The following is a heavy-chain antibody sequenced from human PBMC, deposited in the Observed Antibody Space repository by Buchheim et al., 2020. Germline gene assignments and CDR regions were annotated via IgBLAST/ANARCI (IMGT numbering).Heavy chain of an antibody. V-gene: IGHV4-34*01. J-gene: IGHJ4*02. CDR1: GGSFSGYY. Sequence: QVQLQQWGAGLLKPSETLSLTCAVYGGSFSGYYWSWIRQPPGKGLEWIGEINHSGSTNYKPSLKSRVTISVDTSKNQFSLKLSSVTAADTAVYYCARLAPPTVAGSTYWGQGTL. CDR2: INHSGST. D-gene: IGHD6-19*01. CDR3: ARLAPPTVAGSTY.